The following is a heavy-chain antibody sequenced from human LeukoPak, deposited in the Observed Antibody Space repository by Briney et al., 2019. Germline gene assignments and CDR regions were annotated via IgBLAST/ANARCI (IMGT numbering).Heavy chain of an antibody. J-gene: IGHJ5*02. D-gene: IGHD3-22*01. CDR3: ARGDVYYYDSSGYYNWFDP. V-gene: IGHV4-4*02. CDR1: GGSISSSNW. Sequence: PSETLSLTCAVSGGSISSSNWWSWVRQPPGKGLEWIGEIYHSGSTNYNPSLKSRVTISVDKSKNQFSLKLSSVTAADTAVYYCARGDVYYYDSSGYYNWFDPWGQGTLVTVSS. CDR2: IYHSGST.